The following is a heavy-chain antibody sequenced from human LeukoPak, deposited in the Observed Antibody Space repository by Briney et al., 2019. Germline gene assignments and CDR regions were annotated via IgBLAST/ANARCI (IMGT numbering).Heavy chain of an antibody. J-gene: IGHJ4*02. CDR1: GFTFNTYA. CDR2: ISSSGGSP. CDR3: ATYGSGTYYRKAFDY. Sequence: GGSLRLSCAASGFTFNTYAMSWVRQAPGKGVEWVSGISSSGGSPYYPDSVKGRLTISRDNSKSTLYLQMNSLRAEDTAVYYCATYGSGTYYRKAFDYWGQGTLVTVSS. D-gene: IGHD3-10*01. V-gene: IGHV3-23*01.